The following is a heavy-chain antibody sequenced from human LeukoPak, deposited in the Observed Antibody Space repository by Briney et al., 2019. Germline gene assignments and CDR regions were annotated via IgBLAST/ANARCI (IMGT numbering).Heavy chain of an antibody. Sequence: PGRSLRLSCAASGFTFSSYAMHWVRQAPGKGLEWVAVISYDGSNKYYADSVKGRFTISRDNSKNTLYLQMNSLRAEDTAVYYCASPRFSPGKYYYGSGSVPWGQGTLVTVSS. D-gene: IGHD3-10*01. CDR1: GFTFSSYA. CDR3: ASPRFSPGKYYYGSGSVP. J-gene: IGHJ4*02. CDR2: ISYDGSNK. V-gene: IGHV3-30-3*01.